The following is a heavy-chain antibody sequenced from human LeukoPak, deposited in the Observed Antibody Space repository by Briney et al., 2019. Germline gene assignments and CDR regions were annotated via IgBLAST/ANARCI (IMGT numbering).Heavy chain of an antibody. V-gene: IGHV3-33*01. CDR2: IWYDGTNK. Sequence: GSLRLSCAASGFTFSSHGMHWVRQAPGKGLEWVAVIWYDGTNKYYADSVKGRFTISRDNSKNTLFLQMNILRAEDTAVYYCARAAYDSSGYLTLWGQGTLVAVSS. D-gene: IGHD3-22*01. CDR1: GFTFSSHG. J-gene: IGHJ4*02. CDR3: ARAAYDSSGYLTL.